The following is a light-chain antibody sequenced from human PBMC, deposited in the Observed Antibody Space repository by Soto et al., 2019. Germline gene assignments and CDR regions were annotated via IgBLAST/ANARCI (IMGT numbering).Light chain of an antibody. J-gene: IGLJ2*01. CDR3: QSYDSSPVV. CDR2: GNS. Sequence: SVLTQPPSVSGAPGQRVTISCTGSSSNIGAGYDVHWYQQLPGTAPKLLIYGNSNRPSGVPDRFSGSKSGTSASLAITGLQAEDEADYYCQSYDSSPVVFGGGTKLTVL. V-gene: IGLV1-40*01. CDR1: SSNIGAGYD.